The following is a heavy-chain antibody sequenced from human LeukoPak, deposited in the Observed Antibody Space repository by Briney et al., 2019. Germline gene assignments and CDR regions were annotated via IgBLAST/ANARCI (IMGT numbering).Heavy chain of an antibody. J-gene: IGHJ4*02. Sequence: GGSLRLSCAASGFTFSSNWMSWVRQAPGKGLEWLAKIKRDGSETCHMDSVKGRFTISRDNAKNSLYLQMNSLRAEDTAVYYCAKYTGYYIDYWGQGILVTVPS. D-gene: IGHD2-2*02. CDR3: AKYTGYYIDY. CDR2: IKRDGSET. CDR1: GFTFSSNW. V-gene: IGHV3-7*01.